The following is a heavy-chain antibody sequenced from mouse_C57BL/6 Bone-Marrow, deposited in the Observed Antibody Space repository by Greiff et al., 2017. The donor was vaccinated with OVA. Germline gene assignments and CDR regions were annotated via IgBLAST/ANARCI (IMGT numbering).Heavy chain of an antibody. V-gene: IGHV1-5*01. Sequence: VQLQQSGTVLARPGASVKMSCKTSGYTFTSYWMHWVKQRPGQGLEWIGAIYPGNSDTSYNQKFKGKAKLTAVPSASTAYLELSSLPNEGSAVYSCANSVTTVGAAAYCAMDYWGKGTTVTVSS. CDR3: ANSVTTVGAAAYCAMDY. J-gene: IGHJ4*01. CDR1: GYTFTSYW. D-gene: IGHD4-1*02. CDR2: IYPGNSDT.